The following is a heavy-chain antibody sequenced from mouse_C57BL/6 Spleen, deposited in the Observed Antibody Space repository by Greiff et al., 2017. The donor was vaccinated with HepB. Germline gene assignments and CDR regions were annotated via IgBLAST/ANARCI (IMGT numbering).Heavy chain of an antibody. D-gene: IGHD1-1*01. V-gene: IGHV5-4*01. CDR1: GFTFSSYA. CDR2: ISDGGSYT. Sequence: EVKVVESGGGLVKPGGSLKLSCAASGFTFSSYAMSWVRQTPEKRLEWVATISDGGSYTYYPDNVKGRFTISRDNAKNNPYLQMSHLKSEDTAMYYCAREHYYGSSYWYFDVWGTGTTVTVSS. CDR3: AREHYYGSSYWYFDV. J-gene: IGHJ1*03.